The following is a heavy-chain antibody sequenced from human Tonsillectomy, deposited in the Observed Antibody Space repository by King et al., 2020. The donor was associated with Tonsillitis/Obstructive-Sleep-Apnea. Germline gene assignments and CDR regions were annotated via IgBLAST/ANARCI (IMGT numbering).Heavy chain of an antibody. CDR1: GYTFTSYA. V-gene: IGHV7-4-1*02. D-gene: IGHD6-13*01. J-gene: IGHJ3*02. CDR3: ATKRAAAAPDAFDI. CDR2: INTDTGNP. Sequence: VQLVESGSELKKPGASVKVSCKASGYTFTSYAVSWVRQAPGQGLEWRGWINTDTGNPTYAQDFTGRFVFSLDTSVSTAYLQISSLKAADTAVYYCATKRAAAAPDAFDIWGQGTMVTVSS.